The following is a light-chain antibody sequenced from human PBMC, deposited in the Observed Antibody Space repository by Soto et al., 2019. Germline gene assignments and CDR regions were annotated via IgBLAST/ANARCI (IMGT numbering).Light chain of an antibody. CDR3: QQYNSYPLT. V-gene: IGKV1-5*03. J-gene: IGKJ4*01. Sequence: DIQMTQSPSTLSASVGDRVTITCRASQSISSWLAWYQQKPGKAPNLLIYKASSLASGVPSRLSGSGSGTEFTLTISSLQPDDFANYYCQQYNSYPLTFGGGTKVEIK. CDR1: QSISSW. CDR2: KAS.